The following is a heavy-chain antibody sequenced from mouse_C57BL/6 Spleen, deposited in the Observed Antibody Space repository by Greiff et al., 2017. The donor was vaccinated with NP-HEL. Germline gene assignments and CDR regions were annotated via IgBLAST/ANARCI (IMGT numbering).Heavy chain of an antibody. V-gene: IGHV1-82*01. J-gene: IGHJ3*01. Sequence: VQLQQSGPELVKPGASVKISCKASGYAFSSSWMNWVKQRPGKGLEWIGRIYPGDGDTNYNGKFKGKATLTADKSSSTAYMQLSSLTSEDSAVYFCAREVISFAYWGQGTLVTVSA. CDR2: IYPGDGDT. CDR3: AREVISFAY. CDR1: GYAFSSSW. D-gene: IGHD2-12*01.